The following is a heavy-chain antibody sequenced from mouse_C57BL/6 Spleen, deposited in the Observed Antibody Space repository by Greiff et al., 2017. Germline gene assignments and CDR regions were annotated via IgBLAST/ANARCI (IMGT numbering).Heavy chain of an antibody. V-gene: IGHV1-59*01. CDR3: ARGVYYGSSYAYFDY. Sequence: QVQLQQPGAELVRPGTSVKLSCKASGYTFTSYWMHWVKQRPGQGLEWIGVIDPSDSYTNYNQKFKGKATLTVDTSSSTAYMQLRSLTSEDSAVYYCARGVYYGSSYAYFDYWGQGTTLTVSS. CDR1: GYTFTSYW. CDR2: IDPSDSYT. J-gene: IGHJ2*01. D-gene: IGHD1-1*01.